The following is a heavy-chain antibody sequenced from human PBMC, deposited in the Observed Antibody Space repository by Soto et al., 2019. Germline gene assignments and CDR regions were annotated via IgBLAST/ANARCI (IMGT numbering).Heavy chain of an antibody. CDR3: AKALRFTFTTGYYMDV. CDR1: GFTVSSYA. D-gene: IGHD3-16*01. CDR2: ISGSGST. V-gene: IGHV3-23*01. Sequence: EVQLLESGGGLVQPGGSLRLSCAASGFTVSSYAMSWVRQAPGKGLEWVSVISGSGSTYSADSVKGRFTISRDSSKNTIYLQMNSLRAEDTAAYDCAKALRFTFTTGYYMDVWGRGTTVTVSS. J-gene: IGHJ6*03.